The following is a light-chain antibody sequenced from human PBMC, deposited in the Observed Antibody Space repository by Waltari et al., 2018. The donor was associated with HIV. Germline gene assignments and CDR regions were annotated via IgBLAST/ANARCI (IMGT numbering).Light chain of an antibody. CDR2: EVS. J-gene: IGKJ5*01. V-gene: IGKV2D-29*01. CDR1: QSLLTSDGKTY. Sequence: IVMTPSPLSLSVTPGQPASISCKSRQSLLTSDGKTYWYWYVQKPGHPPKIMIYEVSKRFAGVPDRFSGSGSGTDFTLTISRVETEDVEIYYCMQSLQVPSITFGQGTRLEIK. CDR3: MQSLQVPSIT.